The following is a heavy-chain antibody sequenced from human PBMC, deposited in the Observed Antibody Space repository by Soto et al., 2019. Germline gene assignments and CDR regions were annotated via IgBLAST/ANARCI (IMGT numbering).Heavy chain of an antibody. CDR2: INPSGGST. CDR3: ARVNTAATTPYGMDV. J-gene: IGHJ6*02. Sequence: ASVKVSCKASGYTFTSYYMHWVRQAPGQGLEWMGIINPSGGSTSYAQKFQGRVTMTRDTSTSTVCMELSSLRSEDTAVYYCARVNTAATTPYGMDVWGQGTTVTVSS. D-gene: IGHD6-25*01. CDR1: GYTFTSYY. V-gene: IGHV1-46*01.